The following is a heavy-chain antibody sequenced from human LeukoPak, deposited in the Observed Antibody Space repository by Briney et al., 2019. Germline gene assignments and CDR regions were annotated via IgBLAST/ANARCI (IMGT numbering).Heavy chain of an antibody. CDR1: GFTFSSYE. CDR3: ARAYYDILTGYLGYYYYYYMDV. D-gene: IGHD3-9*01. Sequence: GGSLRLSCAASGFTFSSYEVNWVRQAPGKGLEWASYISSSGSTIYYADSVKGRFTISRDNAKNSLYLQMNSLRAEDTAVYYCARAYYDILTGYLGYYYYYYMDVWGKGTTVTISS. J-gene: IGHJ6*03. V-gene: IGHV3-48*03. CDR2: ISSSGSTI.